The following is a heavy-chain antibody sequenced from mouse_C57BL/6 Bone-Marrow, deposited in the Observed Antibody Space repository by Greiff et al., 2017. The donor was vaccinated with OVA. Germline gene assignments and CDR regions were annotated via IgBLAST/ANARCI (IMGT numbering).Heavy chain of an antibody. Sequence: EVQLQESGGGLVQPGGSLKLSCAASGFTFSDYGMAWVRQAPRKGPEWVAFISNLAYSIYYADTVTGRFTISRENAKNTLYLEMSSLRSEDTAMYYCARRDYYGSSYDWYFDVWGTGTTVTVSS. CDR1: GFTFSDYG. V-gene: IGHV5-15*01. J-gene: IGHJ1*03. D-gene: IGHD1-1*01. CDR2: ISNLAYSI. CDR3: ARRDYYGSSYDWYFDV.